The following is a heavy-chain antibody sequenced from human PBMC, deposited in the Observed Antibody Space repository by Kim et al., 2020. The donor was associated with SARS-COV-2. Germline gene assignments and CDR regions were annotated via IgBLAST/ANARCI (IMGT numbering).Heavy chain of an antibody. Sequence: GGSLRLSCAASGFNFSSYEMNRVRQAPGKGLEWVTYISSSGSTIYYADSVKGRFTISRDNAKNSLYLQMNSLRAEDTAVYYCARASPSIRKIFGVVTFHGMELWGPGTTITVSS. J-gene: IGHJ6*01. V-gene: IGHV3-48*03. CDR2: ISSSGSTI. D-gene: IGHD3-3*01. CDR1: GFNFSSYE. CDR3: ARASPSIRKIFGVVTFHGMEL.